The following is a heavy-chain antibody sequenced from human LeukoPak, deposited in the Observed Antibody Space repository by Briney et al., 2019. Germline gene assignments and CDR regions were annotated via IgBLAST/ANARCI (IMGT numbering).Heavy chain of an antibody. D-gene: IGHD6-13*01. Sequence: GGSLRLSCAASGFPFSDNYMSWIRQAPGKGLEWVSHISSSSSYTNYADSVKGRFTISRDNAKNSLYLQMDSLRVEDTAVYYCARAGYSSTWYPTAFDPWGQGTLVTVSS. J-gene: IGHJ5*02. CDR1: GFPFSDNY. CDR3: ARAGYSSTWYPTAFDP. V-gene: IGHV3-11*06. CDR2: ISSSSSYT.